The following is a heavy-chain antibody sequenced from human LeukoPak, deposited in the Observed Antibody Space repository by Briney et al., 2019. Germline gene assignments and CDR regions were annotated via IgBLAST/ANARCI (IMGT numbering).Heavy chain of an antibody. CDR2: ISGSGGNT. J-gene: IGHJ6*04. CDR1: GFTFSDYY. Sequence: GGSLRLSCAASGFTFSDYYMSWIRQAPGKGLEWVSGISGSGGNTYYADSVKGRFTISRDNSKKTLHLQMNSLRAEDTAVYYCAELGITMIGGVWGKGTTVTISS. V-gene: IGHV3-23*01. D-gene: IGHD3-10*02. CDR3: AELGITMIGGV.